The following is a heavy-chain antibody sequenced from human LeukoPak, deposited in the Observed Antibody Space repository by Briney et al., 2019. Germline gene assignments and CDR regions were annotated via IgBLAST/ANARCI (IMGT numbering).Heavy chain of an antibody. CDR1: GGSFSGYY. V-gene: IGHV4-34*01. J-gene: IGHJ6*03. CDR3: ARVGRGYSGYDYFPGWYHYYYMDV. D-gene: IGHD5-12*01. CDR2: INHSGST. Sequence: SETLSLTCAVHGGSFSGYYWSWIRQPPGKGLEWIGEINHSGSTNYNPSLKSRVTISVDTSKNQFSLKLSSVTAADTAVYYCARVGRGYSGYDYFPGWYHYYYMDVWGKGTTVTVSS.